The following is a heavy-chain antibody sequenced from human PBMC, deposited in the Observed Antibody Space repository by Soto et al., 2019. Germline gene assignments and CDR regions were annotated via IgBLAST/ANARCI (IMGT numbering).Heavy chain of an antibody. V-gene: IGHV3-23*01. J-gene: IGHJ4*02. CDR3: AKEPLVGYTYSYVY. CDR2: ISGTGANT. CDR1: VFTFSSYA. Sequence: PWWSLRLSCAASVFTFSSYAMTGFRQAPGKGLEWVSGISGTGANTYYADSVKGRFTISRINSKDTLYLQLNSLGAEDTAVYFCAKEPLVGYTYSYVYWGKGALVTVS. D-gene: IGHD5-18*01.